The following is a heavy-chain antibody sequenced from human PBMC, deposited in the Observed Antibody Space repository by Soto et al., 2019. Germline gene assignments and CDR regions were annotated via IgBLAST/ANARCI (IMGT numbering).Heavy chain of an antibody. V-gene: IGHV3-30-3*01. CDR3: ARAHDGGNLGMDV. J-gene: IGHJ6*02. D-gene: IGHD2-15*01. CDR1: GFTFSSYA. Sequence: GGSLRLSCAASGFTFSSYAMHWVRQAPGKGLEWVAVISYDGSNKYYADSVKGRFTISRDNSKNTLYLQMNSLRAEDTAVYYCARAHDGGNLGMDVWGQGTTVTVSS. CDR2: ISYDGSNK.